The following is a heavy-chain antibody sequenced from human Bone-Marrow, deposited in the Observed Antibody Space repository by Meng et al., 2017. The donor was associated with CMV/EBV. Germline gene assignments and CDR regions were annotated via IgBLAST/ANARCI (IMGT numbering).Heavy chain of an antibody. J-gene: IGHJ6*02. Sequence: GESLKISCAASGFTFSSYSMNWVRQAPGKGLEWVSSISSSSSYIYYADSVKGRFTISRDNAKNSLYLQLSSLRAEDTAVYYCATFRCSGNRCFSSYFYYGMDAWGQGPTVTVSS. V-gene: IGHV3-21*01. CDR2: ISSSSSYI. CDR1: GFTFSSYS. D-gene: IGHD2/OR15-2a*01. CDR3: ATFRCSGNRCFSSYFYYGMDA.